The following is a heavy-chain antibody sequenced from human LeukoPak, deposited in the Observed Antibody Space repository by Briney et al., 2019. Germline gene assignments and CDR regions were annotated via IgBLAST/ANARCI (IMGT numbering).Heavy chain of an antibody. D-gene: IGHD3-22*01. CDR3: ARVLYYDSSGWGFDI. CDR1: GGTFSSYA. J-gene: IGHJ3*02. Sequence: ASVKVSCKVSGGTFSSYAISWVRQAPGQGLEWMGWMNPNSGNTGYAQKFQGRVTMTRNTSISTAYMELSSLRSEDTAVYYCARVLYYDSSGWGFDIWGQGTMVTVSS. CDR2: MNPNSGNT. V-gene: IGHV1-8*02.